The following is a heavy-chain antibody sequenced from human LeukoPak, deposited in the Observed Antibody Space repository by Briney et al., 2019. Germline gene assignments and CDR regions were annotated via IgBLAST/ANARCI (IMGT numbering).Heavy chain of an antibody. Sequence: GGSLRLSCAASEFSVGSNYMTWVRQAPGKGLEWVSLIYSGGSTYYADSVKGRFTISRDNSKNTLYLQMNSLRAEDTAVYYCARDSLVPAAMYYYYYYYMDVWGKGTTVTVSS. V-gene: IGHV3-66*01. J-gene: IGHJ6*03. D-gene: IGHD2-2*01. CDR2: IYSGGST. CDR3: ARDSLVPAAMYYYYYYYMDV. CDR1: EFSVGSNY.